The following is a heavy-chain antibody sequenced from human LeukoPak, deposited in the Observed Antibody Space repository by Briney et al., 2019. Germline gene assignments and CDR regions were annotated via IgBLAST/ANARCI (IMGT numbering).Heavy chain of an antibody. CDR2: IIPIFGTA. CDR1: GCTFSSYA. J-gene: IGHJ4*02. CDR3: ARRGG. D-gene: IGHD3-10*01. Sequence: ASVKVSCKASGCTFSSYAISWLRQAPAQGLEWMGGIIPIFGTANYAQKFQGRVTITADKSTSTACMELRSLRTEDTAVYYWARRGGWGQRTLVTVSS. V-gene: IGHV1-69*06.